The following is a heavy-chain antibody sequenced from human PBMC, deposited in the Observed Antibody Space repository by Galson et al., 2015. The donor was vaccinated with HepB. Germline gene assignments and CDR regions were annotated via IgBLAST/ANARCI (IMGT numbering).Heavy chain of an antibody. Sequence: SVKVSCKASGYTFTSYAMNWVRQAPGQGLEWMGWINTNTGNPTYARGFTGRFVFSLDTSVSTAYLQISSLKAEDTAVYYCASPGPAAMRGGYYYYGMDVWGQGTTVTVSS. J-gene: IGHJ6*02. D-gene: IGHD2-2*01. CDR3: ASPGPAAMRGGYYYYGMDV. CDR1: GYTFTSYA. CDR2: INTNTGNP. V-gene: IGHV7-4-1*02.